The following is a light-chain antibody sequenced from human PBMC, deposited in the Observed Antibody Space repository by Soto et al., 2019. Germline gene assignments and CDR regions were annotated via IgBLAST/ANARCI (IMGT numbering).Light chain of an antibody. Sequence: DIQMTQSPSTLSASVGDRVTITCRASQSISSWLAWYQQKPGKAPKLLISAASSLHGGVPSRFSGSGSGTEFTLTISSLQPDDFATYYCQHYNSYSEAFGQGTKVDIK. CDR2: AAS. CDR3: QHYNSYSEA. J-gene: IGKJ1*01. V-gene: IGKV1-5*01. CDR1: QSISSW.